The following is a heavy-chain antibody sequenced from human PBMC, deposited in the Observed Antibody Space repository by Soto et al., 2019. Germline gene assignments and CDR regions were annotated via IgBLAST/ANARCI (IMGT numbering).Heavy chain of an antibody. Sequence: AGGSLRLSCAASGFSVRDYYMTWIRQAPGKGLELVSYVNPGGDVTNYIESVKGRFTISRDNAKNSLYLHMNSLRAEGTAVYYCTRDPRITDSWGQGTLVTVSS. D-gene: IGHD3-16*01. CDR3: TRDPRITDS. J-gene: IGHJ4*02. CDR2: VNPGGDVT. V-gene: IGHV3-11*01. CDR1: GFSVRDYY.